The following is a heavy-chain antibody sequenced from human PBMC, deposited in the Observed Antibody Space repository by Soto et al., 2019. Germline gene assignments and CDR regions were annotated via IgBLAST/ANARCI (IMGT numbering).Heavy chain of an antibody. CDR1: GGSISSGGYY. V-gene: IGHV4-31*03. J-gene: IGHJ5*02. CDR3: ARDSTYCTNGVCYRGWFDP. D-gene: IGHD2-8*01. CDR2: IYYSGST. Sequence: QVQLQESGPGLVKPSQTLSLTCTVSGGSISSGGYYWGWIRQHPGKGLEWIGYIYYSGSTYYNPSLKSRVTISVDTSKNQFSLKLSSVTAADTAVYYCARDSTYCTNGVCYRGWFDPWGQGTLVTVSS.